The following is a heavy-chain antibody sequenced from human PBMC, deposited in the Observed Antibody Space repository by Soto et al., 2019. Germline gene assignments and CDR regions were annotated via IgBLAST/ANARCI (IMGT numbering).Heavy chain of an antibody. V-gene: IGHV1-18*01. J-gene: IGHJ6*02. D-gene: IGHD2-2*02. Sequence: ASVTVSCKASGYTFTSYGISWVRQAPGQGLEWMGWISAYNGNTNYAQKLQGRVTMTTDTSTSTAYMELRSLRSDDTAVYYCARDRSCSSTSCYSHYYYYYGMDVWGQGTTVTVSS. CDR2: ISAYNGNT. CDR1: GYTFTSYG. CDR3: ARDRSCSSTSCYSHYYYYYGMDV.